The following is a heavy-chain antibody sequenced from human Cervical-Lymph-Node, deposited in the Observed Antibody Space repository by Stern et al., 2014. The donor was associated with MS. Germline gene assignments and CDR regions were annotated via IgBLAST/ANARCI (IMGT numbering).Heavy chain of an antibody. CDR1: GLTFRNYA. CDR3: ARSAHSDY. J-gene: IGHJ4*02. V-gene: IGHV3-30-3*01. CDR2: TSDDGDKN. D-gene: IGHD3-3*02. Sequence: VQLVESGGGVVPPGRSLRLSCVASGLTFRNYAMHWVRQAPCKGLEWVAVTSDDGDKNYYADSVRGRLTVSRNNSKNTLYLQISSLRPDDTATYYCARSAHSDYWGQGSLVIVSS.